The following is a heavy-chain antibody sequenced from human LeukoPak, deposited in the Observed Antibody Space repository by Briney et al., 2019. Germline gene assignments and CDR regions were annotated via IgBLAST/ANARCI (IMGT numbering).Heavy chain of an antibody. CDR3: AREGFSPVGFDY. D-gene: IGHD3-16*01. J-gene: IGHJ4*02. CDR1: GGSISSSSYY. Sequence: SETLSLTCTVSGGSISSSSYYWGWIRQPPGKGLEWIGSIYYSGSTNYNPSLKSRVTISVDTSKNQFSLKMNSATAADTAVYYCAREGFSPVGFDYWGQGTLVTVSS. CDR2: IYYSGST. V-gene: IGHV4-39*07.